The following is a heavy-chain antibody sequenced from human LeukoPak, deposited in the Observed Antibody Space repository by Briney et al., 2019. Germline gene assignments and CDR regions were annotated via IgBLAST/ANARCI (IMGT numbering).Heavy chain of an antibody. CDR3: ARVSDDSGWNFDY. CDR1: GYTFTSYA. CDR2: INAGTGNR. V-gene: IGHV1-3*01. Sequence: GASVKVSCKASGYTFTSYAIHWVRQAPGQRLEWMGWINAGTGNRKYSQKFQDRVTITRETSATTAYMELNSLTSEDTAVYYCARVSDDSGWNFDYWGQGTLVIVS. J-gene: IGHJ4*02. D-gene: IGHD6-19*01.